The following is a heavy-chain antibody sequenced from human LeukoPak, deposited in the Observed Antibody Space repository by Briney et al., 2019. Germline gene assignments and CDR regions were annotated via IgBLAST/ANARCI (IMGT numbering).Heavy chain of an antibody. D-gene: IGHD3-10*01. CDR1: GVSISSSNSY. CDR2: INHRRST. Sequence: SETLSLTCTASGVSISSSNSYWGWIRQPPGKGLEWIGEINHRRSTKYSPSLKSRVTISVDTSKNQFSLRLSSVTAADTAVYYCARRVGRWFGERAYYYNYMDVWGKGTTVTISS. J-gene: IGHJ6*03. V-gene: IGHV4-39*07. CDR3: ARRVGRWFGERAYYYNYMDV.